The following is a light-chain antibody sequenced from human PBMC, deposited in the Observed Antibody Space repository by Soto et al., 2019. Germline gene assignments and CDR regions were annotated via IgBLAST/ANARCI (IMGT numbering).Light chain of an antibody. CDR2: DVS. CDR3: SSYTSSSTPLYV. CDR1: SSDVGGYNY. V-gene: IGLV2-14*01. J-gene: IGLJ1*01. Sequence: QSALTQPASVSGSPGQSITISCTGTSSDVGGYNYVSWYQQHPRKDPKLMIYDVSNRPSGVSNRFSGSKSGNTASLTISGLQAEDEADYYCSSYTSSSTPLYVFGTGTKRTVL.